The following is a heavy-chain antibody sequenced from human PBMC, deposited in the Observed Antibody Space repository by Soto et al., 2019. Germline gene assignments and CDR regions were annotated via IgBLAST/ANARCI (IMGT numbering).Heavy chain of an antibody. CDR3: ARVFSDSSSFFDP. Sequence: SETLSLTCTVSGASISGYHWSWIRQPPGKGLECLGYISYSGSTNYNPSLKSRVTMSIDTSKNQFSLKLNSVTAADTAVYYCARVFSDSSSFFDPWGQGTLVTVSS. V-gene: IGHV4-59*08. D-gene: IGHD6-13*01. CDR2: ISYSGST. J-gene: IGHJ5*02. CDR1: GASISGYH.